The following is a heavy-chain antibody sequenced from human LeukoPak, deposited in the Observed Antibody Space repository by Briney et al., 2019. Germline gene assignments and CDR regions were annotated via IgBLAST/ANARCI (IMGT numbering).Heavy chain of an antibody. Sequence: GASVKVSCKASGYTFTDYFLHWVRQAPGQGLEWMGWIGPKRGDTSYSQKFQGRVTVTRDTSISTAYMELSRLRSDDTAVYYCGINRPGKALDIWGQGTMVTVSS. CDR1: GYTFTDYF. CDR2: IGPKRGDT. J-gene: IGHJ3*02. CDR3: GINRPGKALDI. D-gene: IGHD3-10*01. V-gene: IGHV1-2*02.